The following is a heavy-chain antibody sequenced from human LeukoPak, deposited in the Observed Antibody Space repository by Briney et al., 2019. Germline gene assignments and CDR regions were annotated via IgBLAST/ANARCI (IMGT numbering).Heavy chain of an antibody. Sequence: ASVKLSCKASGATFSSYTISWVRQAPGQGLGWMGRIIPILGIANYSQKFQGRVTITADKSTSTAYMELSSLRSEDTAVYYCARDHESITIFGVVHYFDYWGQGTLVTVSS. J-gene: IGHJ4*02. CDR2: IIPILGIA. CDR1: GATFSSYT. V-gene: IGHV1-69*04. CDR3: ARDHESITIFGVVHYFDY. D-gene: IGHD3-3*01.